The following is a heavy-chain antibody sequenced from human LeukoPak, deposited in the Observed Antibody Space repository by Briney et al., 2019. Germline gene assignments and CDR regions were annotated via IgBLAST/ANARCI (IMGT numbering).Heavy chain of an antibody. CDR1: GFTFSSYG. V-gene: IGHV3-30*02. Sequence: GGSLRLSCAASGFTFSSYGMHWVRQAPGKGLEWVAFIRYDGSNKYYADSVKGRFTISRDNSKSTLYLQMNSLRAEDTAVYYCARGIAVTTGFFDYWGQGTLVTVSS. J-gene: IGHJ4*02. CDR2: IRYDGSNK. CDR3: ARGIAVTTGFFDY. D-gene: IGHD4-17*01.